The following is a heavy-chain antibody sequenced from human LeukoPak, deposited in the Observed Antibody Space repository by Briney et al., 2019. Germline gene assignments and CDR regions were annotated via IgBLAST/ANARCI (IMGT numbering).Heavy chain of an antibody. CDR1: GFTFSDYY. J-gene: IGHJ5*02. D-gene: IGHD6-6*01. CDR3: ARAWAARPRGWFDP. CDR2: ISSSGSTI. Sequence: GGSLRLSCAASGFTFSDYYMSWIRQAPGKGLEWVSYISSSGSTIYYADSVKGRFAISRDNAKNSLYLQMNGLRAEDTAVYYCARAWAARPRGWFDPWGQGTLVTVSS. V-gene: IGHV3-11*01.